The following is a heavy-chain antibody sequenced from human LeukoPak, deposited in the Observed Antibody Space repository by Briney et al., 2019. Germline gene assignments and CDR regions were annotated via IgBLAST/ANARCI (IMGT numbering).Heavy chain of an antibody. D-gene: IGHD5/OR15-5a*01. V-gene: IGHV3-11*04. CDR1: GFTFSDFY. CDR2: ISSSSSTI. J-gene: IGHJ6*03. Sequence: GGSLRLSCAASGFTFSDFYMSWIRQAPGKGLEWVSYISSSSSTIYYTDSVKGRFTISRDNAKNSLYLQMNSLRAEDTAVYYCARDPPLVSGPVYYYYYMDVWGKGTTVTVSS. CDR3: ARDPPLVSGPVYYYYYMDV.